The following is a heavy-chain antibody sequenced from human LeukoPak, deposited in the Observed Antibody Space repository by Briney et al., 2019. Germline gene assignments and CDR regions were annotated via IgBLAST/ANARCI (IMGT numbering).Heavy chain of an antibody. CDR2: INPNSGGT. J-gene: IGHJ4*02. V-gene: IGHV1-2*02. Sequence: ASVKVSFKASGYTFTGYYMHWVRQAPGQGLEWMGWINPNSGGTNYAQKFQGRVTMTRDTSISTAYMELSRLRSDDTDVYYCARVPITMIVVVLYDYWGQGTLVTVSS. D-gene: IGHD3-22*01. CDR1: GYTFTGYY. CDR3: ARVPITMIVVVLYDY.